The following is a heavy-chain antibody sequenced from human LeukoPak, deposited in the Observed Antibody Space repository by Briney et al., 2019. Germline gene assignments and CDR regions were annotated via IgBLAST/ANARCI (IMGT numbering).Heavy chain of an antibody. CDR2: IKQDGREI. Sequence: GGSLRLSCEASGFTFSYYWMNWVRQAPGKGLEWVANIKQDGREIYYADPVKGRFSISRDNAQTSLYLQMNSLRAEDTAVYYCARDVVFDYWGQGTLVSVSS. J-gene: IGHJ4*02. D-gene: IGHD2-21*01. V-gene: IGHV3-7*01. CDR3: ARDVVFDY. CDR1: GFTFSYYW.